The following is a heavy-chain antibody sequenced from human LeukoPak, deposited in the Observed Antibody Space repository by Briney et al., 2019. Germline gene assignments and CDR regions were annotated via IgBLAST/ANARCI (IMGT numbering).Heavy chain of an antibody. J-gene: IGHJ4*02. D-gene: IGHD3-10*01. V-gene: IGHV3-72*01. Sequence: GVSLRLSCAASGFTFSDHYMDWVPQAPGKGLEWVGRIRNKANSYSTEYAASVKDRFTISRDDSQNSLYLQMNSLKTEDTAVYYCTRITSGSRSDYWGQGTLVTVSS. CDR1: GFTFSDHY. CDR2: IRNKANSYST. CDR3: TRITSGSRSDY.